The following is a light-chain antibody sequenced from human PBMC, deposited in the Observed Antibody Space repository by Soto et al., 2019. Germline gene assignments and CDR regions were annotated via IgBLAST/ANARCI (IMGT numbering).Light chain of an antibody. J-gene: IGKJ4*01. CDR3: QQRSAWPLT. CDR1: QSISSY. Sequence: EIGLTQSPATLSLSPGERATLSCRASQSISSYLAWYQQKHGPAPRLLIYDAYNRATGIPARFSGSGSGTDFTLTISTLEPEDFAVYYCQQRSAWPLTFGGGTKVEIK. CDR2: DAY. V-gene: IGKV3-11*01.